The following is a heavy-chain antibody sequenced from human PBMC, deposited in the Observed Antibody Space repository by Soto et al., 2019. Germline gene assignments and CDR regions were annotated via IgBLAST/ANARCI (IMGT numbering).Heavy chain of an antibody. CDR2: VSYDGRNK. V-gene: IGHV3-30*03. CDR1: GFTFSSYG. Sequence: PGGSLRLSCAASGFTFSSYGMHWVRQAPVKGLEWVAVVSYDGRNKYYGDSVKGRFTISRDNSKNTLYLQVNSLRAEDTALFYCARADSSDYYYPYWGQGTRVTVSS. CDR3: ARADSSDYYYPY. D-gene: IGHD3-22*01. J-gene: IGHJ1*01.